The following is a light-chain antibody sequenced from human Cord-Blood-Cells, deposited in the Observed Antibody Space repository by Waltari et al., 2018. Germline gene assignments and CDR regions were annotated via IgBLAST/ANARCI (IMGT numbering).Light chain of an antibody. CDR3: QQSYSTPPT. V-gene: IGKV1-39*01. J-gene: IGKJ1*01. Sequence: DIQLTQSRSSLSAYVGDRVTITCRASQNISSYLNWYQQKPGKAPKLLIYAASSLQSGVPSRFSGSGSGTDFTLTISSLQPEDFATYYCQQSYSTPPTFGQGTKVEIK. CDR1: QNISSY. CDR2: AAS.